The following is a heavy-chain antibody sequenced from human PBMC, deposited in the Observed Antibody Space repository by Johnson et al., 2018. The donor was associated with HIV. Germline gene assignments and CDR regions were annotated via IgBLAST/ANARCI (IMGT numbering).Heavy chain of an antibody. V-gene: IGHV3-30*18. CDR2: ISYDGSNK. CDR1: GFTFSSYG. Sequence: QVQLVESGGGVVQPGRSLRLSCAASGFTFSSYGMHWVRQAPGKGLEWVAVISYDGSNKYYADSVKGRFTISRDNSKNTLYLQMNSLRAEDTAVYYCAKDRDRNYDLWSGSDDAFDIWGQGTMVTVSS. J-gene: IGHJ3*02. D-gene: IGHD3-3*01. CDR3: AKDRDRNYDLWSGSDDAFDI.